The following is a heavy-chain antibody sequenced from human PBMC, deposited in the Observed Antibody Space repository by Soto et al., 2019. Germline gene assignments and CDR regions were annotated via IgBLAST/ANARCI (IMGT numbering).Heavy chain of an antibody. CDR2: ISGSGGST. Sequence: EVQLLESGGGLIQPGGSLRLSCAASGFTFSNYAMSWVRQAPGQGLEWVAGISGSGGSTFYAASVKGRFTISRDRSKSRFYLQMVSQRAEDTAVYYCAKKTDSGSHCGALDSWGQGTVVSVSS. J-gene: IGHJ3*02. CDR3: AKKTDSGSHCGALDS. V-gene: IGHV3-23*01. CDR1: GFTFSNYA. D-gene: IGHD3-10*01.